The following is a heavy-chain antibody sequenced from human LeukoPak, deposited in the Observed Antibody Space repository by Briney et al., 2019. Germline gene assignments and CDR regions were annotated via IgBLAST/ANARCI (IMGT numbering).Heavy chain of an antibody. J-gene: IGHJ4*02. CDR1: GCSISSYY. Sequence: SETLSLTCTVSGCSISSYYWSWIRQPPGKGLEWIGYIYYSGSTNYNPSLKSRVTISVDTSKNQFSLKLSSVTAADTAVYYCARGLVPYYFDYWGQGTRVTVSS. CDR3: ARGLVPYYFDY. D-gene: IGHD4/OR15-4a*01. V-gene: IGHV4-59*01. CDR2: IYYSGST.